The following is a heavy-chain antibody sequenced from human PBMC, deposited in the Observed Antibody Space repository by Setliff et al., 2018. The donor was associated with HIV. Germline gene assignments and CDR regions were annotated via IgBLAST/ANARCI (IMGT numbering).Heavy chain of an antibody. CDR1: SGSFSPDSYN. Sequence: KTSETLSLTCTAPSGSFSPDSYNWNWIRQTPGKGLEWIDYIYYSGSTSYNPSLKSRLTISLDMSKNQFSLKLTSVTAADTAVYFCVRDRGWDGENAFDVWGQGTLVTVSS. V-gene: IGHV4-31*03. D-gene: IGHD1-26*01. J-gene: IGHJ3*01. CDR2: IYYSGST. CDR3: VRDRGWDGENAFDV.